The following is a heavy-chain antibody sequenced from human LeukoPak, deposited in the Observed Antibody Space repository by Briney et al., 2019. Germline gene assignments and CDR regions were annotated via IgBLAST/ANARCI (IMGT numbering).Heavy chain of an antibody. J-gene: IGHJ4*02. V-gene: IGHV1-2*02. D-gene: IGHD6-25*01. CDR2: INPNSGGT. Sequence: ASVKVSCKASGYTFTGYYMHWVGQAPGQGHEWMGWINPNSGGTNYAQKFQGRVTMTRDTSIRTAYMELSRLGSDDTAVYYCARDVRGQRLIDYRVQGTLVTVSS. CDR1: GYTFTGYY. CDR3: ARDVRGQRLIDY.